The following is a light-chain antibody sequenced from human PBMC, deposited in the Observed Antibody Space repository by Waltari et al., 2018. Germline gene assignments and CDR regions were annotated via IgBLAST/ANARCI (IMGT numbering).Light chain of an antibody. J-gene: IGLJ2*01. CDR1: NIGSKS. V-gene: IGLV3-21*04. CDR2: YDR. Sequence: SYVLTQPPSVSVAPGQTSTISCSGNNIGSKSVHWYQQKAGQAPVLVIYYDRDRPSGIPERISGSNSGDTATLNISRVEAGDEDSYYCQVWDSESDHVVYGGGTKLTVL. CDR3: QVWDSESDHVV.